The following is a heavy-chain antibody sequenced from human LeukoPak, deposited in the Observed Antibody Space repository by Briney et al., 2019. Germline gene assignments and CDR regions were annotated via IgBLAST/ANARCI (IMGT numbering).Heavy chain of an antibody. CDR2: VYYSGTT. J-gene: IGHJ2*01. CDR3: ARRVGTFDWYFDL. Sequence: SETLSLTCTVSGGSMSSYYWSWIRQPPGKGLEWIGYVYYSGTTNYNPSLRSRVTISVDTSKNQFSLKVRSVTAADTAVYYCARRVGTFDWYFDLWGRGTLVTVSS. D-gene: IGHD3-16*01. CDR1: GGSMSSYY. V-gene: IGHV4-59*01.